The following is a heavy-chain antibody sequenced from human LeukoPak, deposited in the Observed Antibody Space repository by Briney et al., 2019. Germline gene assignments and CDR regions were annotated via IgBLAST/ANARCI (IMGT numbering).Heavy chain of an antibody. CDR3: ARAYGGYYYYMDV. CDR2: INPNSGGT. V-gene: IGHV1-2*02. D-gene: IGHD4-23*01. J-gene: IGHJ6*03. Sequence: ASVKVSCKASGYTFTGYYMHWVRQAPGQGLEWMGWINPNSGGTNYAQKFQGRVTMTRDMSTSTVYMELSSLRSEDTAVYYCARAYGGYYYYMDVWGKGTTVTVSS. CDR1: GYTFTGYY.